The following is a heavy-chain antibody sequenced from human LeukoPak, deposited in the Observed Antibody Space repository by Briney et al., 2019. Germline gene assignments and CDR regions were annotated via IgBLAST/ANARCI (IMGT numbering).Heavy chain of an antibody. V-gene: IGHV4-59*08. D-gene: IGHD2-15*01. Sequence: SETLSLTCTVSGGSISSYYWSWIRQPPGKGLEWIGYISYSGSTNYNPSLKSRVTMSVDTSKNQFSLKLSSVTAADTAVYYCAGRRGGGWQNYFDTWGQGTLVTVSS. CDR1: GGSISSYY. CDR3: AGRRGGGWQNYFDT. CDR2: ISYSGST. J-gene: IGHJ5*02.